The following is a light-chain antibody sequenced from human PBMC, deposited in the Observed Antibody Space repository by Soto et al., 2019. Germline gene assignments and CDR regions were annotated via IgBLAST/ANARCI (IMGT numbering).Light chain of an antibody. CDR2: DAS. Sequence: EIVLTQSPATLSLSPGERATLSCRASQSVSSYLAWYQQKPGQAPRLLIYDASNRATGIPARFSGSGSGTDFTLTISSLEPEYFEVYYCQQRSNWLTFGGGTKVEIK. J-gene: IGKJ4*01. V-gene: IGKV3-11*01. CDR1: QSVSSY. CDR3: QQRSNWLT.